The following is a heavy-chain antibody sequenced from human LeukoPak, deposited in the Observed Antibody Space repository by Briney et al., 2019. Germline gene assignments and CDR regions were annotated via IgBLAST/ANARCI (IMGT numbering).Heavy chain of an antibody. CDR1: GGSISSSNYY. CDR2: SSYSGIT. Sequence: SETLSLTWTVAGGSISSSNYYWGWIRQPPGKGLEWIGGSSYSGITYYNPSLKRRLTMSRDTSKNQFSLKLTSVTAAGTAVHHCAISGERSWDCFDSWGPGNLVSVSS. J-gene: IGHJ4*02. V-gene: IGHV4-39*07. CDR3: AISGERSWDCFDS. D-gene: IGHD1-26*01.